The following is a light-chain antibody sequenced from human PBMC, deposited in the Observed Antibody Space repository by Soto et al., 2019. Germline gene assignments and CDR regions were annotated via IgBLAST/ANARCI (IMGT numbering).Light chain of an antibody. CDR1: QSVSSN. Sequence: ETVMTQSPGTLSVSPGESATLSCGTSQSVSSNLAWYQQKPGQAPRLLIYGASTRATGIPARFSGSGSGTEFTLTISYLRPEDSAVYFCQRYHDWVTFGGGTRVEI. J-gene: IGKJ4*01. CDR3: QRYHDWVT. V-gene: IGKV3D-15*01. CDR2: GAS.